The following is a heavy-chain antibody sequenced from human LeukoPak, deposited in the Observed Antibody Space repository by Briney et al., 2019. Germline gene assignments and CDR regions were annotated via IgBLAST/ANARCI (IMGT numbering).Heavy chain of an antibody. V-gene: IGHV3-53*01. CDR2: IYSGGST. CDR1: GFTVISNY. D-gene: IGHD4-17*01. Sequence: GESLKISCAASGFTVISNYMSWVRQAPGKGLEWVSLIYSGGSTYYADSVRGRFTISRDNSKNTLCLQMNSLRAEDTAVYYCATTRYDAFDIWGQGTMVTVSS. CDR3: ATTRYDAFDI. J-gene: IGHJ3*02.